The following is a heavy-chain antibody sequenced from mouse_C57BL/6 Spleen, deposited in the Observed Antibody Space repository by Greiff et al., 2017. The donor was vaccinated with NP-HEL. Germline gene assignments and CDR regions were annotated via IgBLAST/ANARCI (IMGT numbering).Heavy chain of an antibody. D-gene: IGHD1-1*01. Sequence: EVQLVESGGGLVKPGGSLKLSCAASGFTFSDYGMHWVRQAPEKGLEWVAYISSGSSTIYYADTVKGRFTISRDNAKNTLFLQMTSLRSEDTAMYYCARRRDYYGSWYFDVWGTGTTVTVSS. CDR2: ISSGSSTI. CDR3: ARRRDYYGSWYFDV. CDR1: GFTFSDYG. J-gene: IGHJ1*03. V-gene: IGHV5-17*01.